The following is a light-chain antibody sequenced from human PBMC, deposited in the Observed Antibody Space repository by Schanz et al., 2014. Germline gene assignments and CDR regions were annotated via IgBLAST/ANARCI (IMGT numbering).Light chain of an antibody. CDR2: DDN. J-gene: IGLJ1*01. CDR3: QVWGSSSDDV. V-gene: IGLV3-21*03. Sequence: SYELTQPPSLSVAPGKTARITCGGNNIGSKNVHWYQQKPGQAPVLVIYDDNDRPSGIPERFSGSNSGNTATLTISRVEAGDEADYYCQVWGSSSDDVFGPGTKVAVL. CDR1: NIGSKN.